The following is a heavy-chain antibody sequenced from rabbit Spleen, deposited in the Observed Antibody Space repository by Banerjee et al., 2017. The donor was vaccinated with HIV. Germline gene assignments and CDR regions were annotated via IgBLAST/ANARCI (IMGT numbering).Heavy chain of an antibody. D-gene: IGHD4-2*01. CDR1: AFDFSSGG. CDR3: VRDSWDFNL. Sequence: QEHLVESGGGLVQPGGSLKLSCKASAFDFSSGGVSWVRQAPGKGLEWIGYIDPVFGTTYYPSWVNGRFTISSHNGQNTLYLQLNSLTAADTATYFCVRDSWDFNLWGPGTLVTVS. CDR2: IDPVFGTT. V-gene: IGHV1S47*01. J-gene: IGHJ4*01.